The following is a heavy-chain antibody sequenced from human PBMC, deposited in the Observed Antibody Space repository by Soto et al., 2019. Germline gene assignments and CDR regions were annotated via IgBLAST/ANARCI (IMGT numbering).Heavy chain of an antibody. CDR1: GYTFTSYG. Sequence: ASVKVSCTASGYTFTSYGISWVRQAPGQGLEWMGWISAYNGNTNYAQKLQGRVTMTTDTSTSTAYMELRSLRSDDTAVYYCAREADSSGWHEFGSIPKYYYYGMDVWGQGTTVTVSS. CDR3: AREADSSGWHEFGSIPKYYYYGMDV. CDR2: ISAYNGNT. V-gene: IGHV1-18*01. J-gene: IGHJ6*02. D-gene: IGHD6-19*01.